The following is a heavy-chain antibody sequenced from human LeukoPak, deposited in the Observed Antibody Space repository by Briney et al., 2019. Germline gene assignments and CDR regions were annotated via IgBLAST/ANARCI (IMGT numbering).Heavy chain of an antibody. CDR3: ARGIEAAGPYFDY. V-gene: IGHV4-61*02. J-gene: IGHJ4*01. Sequence: SQTLSLTCTVSGGSISSGSYYWSWIRQPAGKGLEWIGRIYTSGSTNYNPSLKSRVTIAVDTSKNQFSLKLSSVTAADTAVYYCARGIEAAGPYFDYWGQGTLVTVSS. CDR2: IYTSGST. CDR1: GGSISSGSYY. D-gene: IGHD6-13*01.